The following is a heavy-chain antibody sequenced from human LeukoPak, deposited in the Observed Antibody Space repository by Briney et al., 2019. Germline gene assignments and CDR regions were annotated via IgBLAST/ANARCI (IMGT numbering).Heavy chain of an antibody. CDR3: AKDSSAYDYDSGGTNDY. CDR2: ISGSGGST. V-gene: IGHV3-23*01. J-gene: IGHJ4*02. Sequence: GGSLRLSCAASGFTFSSYAMSWVRQAPGKGLEWASAISGSGGSTYYADSVKGRFTISRDNSKNTLYLQMNSLRAEDTAVYYCAKDSSAYDYDSGGTNDYWGQGTLVTVSS. CDR1: GFTFSSYA. D-gene: IGHD3-22*01.